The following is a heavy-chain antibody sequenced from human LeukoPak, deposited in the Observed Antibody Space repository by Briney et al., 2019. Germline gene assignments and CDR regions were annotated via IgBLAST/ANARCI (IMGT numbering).Heavy chain of an antibody. D-gene: IGHD3-22*01. Sequence: GASVKVSCKASGYTFTSYDINWVRQATGQGGEWMGWMNPNSGNTGYAQKFQGRVTITRNTSISTAYMELSSLRSEDTAVYYCARGYSSGPTRYYYMDVWGKGTTVTVSS. CDR2: MNPNSGNT. CDR1: GYTFTSYD. V-gene: IGHV1-8*03. CDR3: ARGYSSGPTRYYYMDV. J-gene: IGHJ6*03.